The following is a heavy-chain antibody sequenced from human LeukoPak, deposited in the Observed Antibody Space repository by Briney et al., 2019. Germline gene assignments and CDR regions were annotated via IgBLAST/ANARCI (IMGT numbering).Heavy chain of an antibody. D-gene: IGHD3-10*01. CDR3: ARVPFGDQNWFDP. V-gene: IGHV1-2*02. J-gene: IGHJ5*02. Sequence: ASVKVSCKASGYTFTSYGISWVRQAPGQGLEWMGWINPNSGGTNYAQKFQGRVTMTRDTSISTAYMELSRLRSDDTAVYYCARVPFGDQNWFDPWGQGTLVTVSS. CDR1: GYTFTSYG. CDR2: INPNSGGT.